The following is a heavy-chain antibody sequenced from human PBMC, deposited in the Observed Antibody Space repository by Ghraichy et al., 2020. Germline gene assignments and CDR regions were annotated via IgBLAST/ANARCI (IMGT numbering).Heavy chain of an antibody. J-gene: IGHJ6*03. Sequence: SETLSLTCTVSGGSISSYYWSWIRQPAGKGLEWIGRIYTSGSTNYNPSLKSRVTMSVDTSKNQFSLKLSPVTAADTAVYYCAREVPSIAAAGNYYYYMDVWGKGTTVTVSS. V-gene: IGHV4-4*07. CDR2: IYTSGST. D-gene: IGHD6-13*01. CDR3: AREVPSIAAAGNYYYYMDV. CDR1: GGSISSYY.